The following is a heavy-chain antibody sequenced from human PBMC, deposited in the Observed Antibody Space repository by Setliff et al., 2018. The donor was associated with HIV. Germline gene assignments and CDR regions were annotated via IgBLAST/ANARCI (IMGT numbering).Heavy chain of an antibody. CDR1: GFTFSSFA. J-gene: IGHJ4*02. CDR3: ANDRDGWYNPHLYS. Sequence: GGSLRLSCAASGFTFSSFAVSWVRQAPGKGPEWVSSISGHSVTTYYADSVKGRFTVSRDNSRSTLYLQMNSLRADDTAVYYCANDRDGWYNPHLYSWGRGTLVTVSS. D-gene: IGHD6-19*01. CDR2: ISGHSVTT. V-gene: IGHV3-23*01.